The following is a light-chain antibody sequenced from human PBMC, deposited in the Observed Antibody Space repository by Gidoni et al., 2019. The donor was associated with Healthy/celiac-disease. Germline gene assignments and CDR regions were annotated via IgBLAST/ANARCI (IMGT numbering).Light chain of an antibody. Sequence: EIVMTQSPATLSVSPGERATLSSRASQSVSSNLAWYQQKPGQAPRLLIYGVSTRATGIPARFSGSGSGTEFTLTISSLQSEDFAVYYCQQYNNWPRGTFGGGTKVEIK. CDR1: QSVSSN. J-gene: IGKJ4*01. V-gene: IGKV3-15*01. CDR2: GVS. CDR3: QQYNNWPRGT.